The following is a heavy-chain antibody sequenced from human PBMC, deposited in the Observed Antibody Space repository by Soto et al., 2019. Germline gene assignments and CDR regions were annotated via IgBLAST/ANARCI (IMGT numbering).Heavy chain of an antibody. V-gene: IGHV4-30-4*01. Sequence: QVQLQESGPGLVKPSQTLSLTCTVSGGSISSGDYYWSWIRQPPGKGLEWIGYIYYSGSTYYNPSLKSRVTISVDTSKNQCSLKLSSVTAADTAVYYCARVTVATNLYFDYWGQGTLVTVSS. CDR1: GGSISSGDYY. J-gene: IGHJ4*02. CDR3: ARVTVATNLYFDY. D-gene: IGHD5-12*01. CDR2: IYYSGST.